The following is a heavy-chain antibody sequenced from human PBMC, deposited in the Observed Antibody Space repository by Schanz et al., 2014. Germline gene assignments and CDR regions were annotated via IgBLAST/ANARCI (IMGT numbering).Heavy chain of an antibody. V-gene: IGHV3-30*04. CDR1: GFTFSSYA. CDR2: VPFDGSQK. J-gene: IGHJ4*02. CDR3: ARESTNDMVLEEGSVYDH. Sequence: QVQLVDSGGGVVQPGRSLRLSCAASGFTFSSYALHWVRQAPGKGLEWVAFVPFDGSQKFYADSVKGRFTISRDNSKNTMYLKKKSLRPGDKAVYYCARESTNDMVLEEGSVYDHWGQGILDTVSS. D-gene: IGHD3-22*01.